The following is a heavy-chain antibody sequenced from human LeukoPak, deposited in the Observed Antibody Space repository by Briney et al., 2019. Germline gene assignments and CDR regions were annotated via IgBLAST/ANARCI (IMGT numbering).Heavy chain of an antibody. CDR2: IYTNNKT. V-gene: IGHV3-53*01. CDR3: ARLGSAWYGD. J-gene: IGHJ4*02. CDR1: GFTVGSNY. D-gene: IGHD6-19*01. Sequence: GGSLRLSCAASGFTVGSNYMSWVRQAPGKGLEWVSVIYTNNKTYYADSVRGRFTMSRDNSKNTLYLQLNSLRADDTAVYYCARLGSAWYGDWGQGTLVTVSS.